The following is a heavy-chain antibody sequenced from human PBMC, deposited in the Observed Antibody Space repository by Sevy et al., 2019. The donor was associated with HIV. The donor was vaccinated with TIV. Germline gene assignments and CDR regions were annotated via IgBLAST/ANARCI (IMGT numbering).Heavy chain of an antibody. D-gene: IGHD2-2*02. J-gene: IGHJ4*02. CDR2: ISGSGGST. CDR1: GFTFSSYA. CDR3: AKGGRYCSSTSCYTAGCSGGSCSHFDY. Sequence: GSLRLSCAASGFTFSSYAMSWVRQAPGKGLEWVSAISGSGGSTYYADSVKGRFTISRDNSKNTLYLQMNSLRAVDTAVYYCAKGGRYCSSTSCYTAGCSGGSCSHFDYWGQGTLVTVSS. V-gene: IGHV3-23*01.